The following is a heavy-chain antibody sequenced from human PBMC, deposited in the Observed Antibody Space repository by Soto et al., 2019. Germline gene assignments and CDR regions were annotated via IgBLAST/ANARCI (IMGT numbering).Heavy chain of an antibody. CDR2: IYYSGST. CDR1: GGSVNSGRYY. Sequence: SATLSLTCTVSGGSVNSGRYYWGWIRQPAGKGLEWIGYIYYSGSTNFNPSLKSRVTISVDTSKNQFSLKLSSVTAADTAVYYCATVTYGGGKASWAQGTLVPVSS. CDR3: ATVTYGGGKAS. V-gene: IGHV4-61*01. J-gene: IGHJ5*02. D-gene: IGHD3-16*01.